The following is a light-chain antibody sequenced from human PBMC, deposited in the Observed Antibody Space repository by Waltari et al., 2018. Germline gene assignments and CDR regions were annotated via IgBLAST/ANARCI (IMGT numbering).Light chain of an antibody. CDR3: ETGGHGTWV. V-gene: IGLV4-69*01. CDR2: VNSDGSH. Sequence: QLVLTQSPSASASLGASVKLTCTLSSGPSSNIIAWLQQQPAKGPRYLMKVNSDGSHSKGDDIPDRFSGSSSGAERYLTISSLQSEDEADYYCETGGHGTWVFGGGTKLTVL. CDR1: SGPSSNI. J-gene: IGLJ3*02.